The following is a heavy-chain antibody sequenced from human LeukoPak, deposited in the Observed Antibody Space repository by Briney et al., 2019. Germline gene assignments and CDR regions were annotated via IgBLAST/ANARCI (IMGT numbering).Heavy chain of an antibody. J-gene: IGHJ6*03. CDR3: TREKEGYCNRTSCYLDYYYYNMDV. D-gene: IGHD2/OR15-2a*01. Sequence: GGSLRLSCAASGFTFSRYWMTWVRQAPGKGLEWVANIKQGGSEKYYVDSVKGRFTISRDNAKNSLYLQMNSLRAEDTAVYYCTREKEGYCNRTSCYLDYYYYNMDVWGKGTTVTISS. V-gene: IGHV3-7*01. CDR1: GFTFSRYW. CDR2: IKQGGSEK.